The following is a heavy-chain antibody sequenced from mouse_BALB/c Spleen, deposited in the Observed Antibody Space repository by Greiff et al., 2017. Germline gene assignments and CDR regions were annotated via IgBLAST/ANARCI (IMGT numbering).Heavy chain of an antibody. D-gene: IGHD2-3*01. Sequence: EVKLMESGGGLVQPGGSLKLSCAASGFTFSSYTMSWVRQTPEKRLEWVAYISNGGGSTYYPDTVKGRFTISRDNAKNTLYLQLSSLKSEDTAVYYCARRGDGAGAMDYWGQGTSVTVSS. CDR3: ARRGDGAGAMDY. V-gene: IGHV5-12-2*01. CDR2: ISNGGGST. CDR1: GFTFSSYT. J-gene: IGHJ4*01.